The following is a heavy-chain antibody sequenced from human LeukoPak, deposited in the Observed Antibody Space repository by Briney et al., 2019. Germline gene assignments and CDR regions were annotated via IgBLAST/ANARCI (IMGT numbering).Heavy chain of an antibody. CDR1: GYTFTSYA. J-gene: IGHJ6*03. V-gene: IGHV1-3*01. CDR3: ARGPSITMVRGGQWYYYMDV. CDR2: INAGNGNT. Sequence: ASVKVSCKASGYTFTSYAMHWVRQAPGQRLEWMGWINAGNGNTKYSQKFQGRVTMTRDTSTNTVYMELSSLRSEDTAVYYCARGPSITMVRGGQWYYYMDVWGKGTTVTISS. D-gene: IGHD3-10*01.